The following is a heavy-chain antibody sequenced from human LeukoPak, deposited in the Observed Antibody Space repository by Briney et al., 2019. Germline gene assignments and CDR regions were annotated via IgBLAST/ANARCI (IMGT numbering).Heavy chain of an antibody. CDR1: GFTFSGYG. CDR3: AKDLPAYCTSTSCNDAFDI. CDR2: ISYDGTNK. D-gene: IGHD2-2*01. Sequence: GGSLRLSCAASGFTFSGYGMHWVRQAPGKGLEWVAVISYDGTNKYYADSVKGRFTISRDNSKSTLYLQMNSLRPEDTAIYYCAKDLPAYCTSTSCNDAFDIWGQGTMVTVSS. J-gene: IGHJ3*02. V-gene: IGHV3-30*18.